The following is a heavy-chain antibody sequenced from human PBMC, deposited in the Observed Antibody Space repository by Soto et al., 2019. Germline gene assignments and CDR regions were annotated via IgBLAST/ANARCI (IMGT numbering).Heavy chain of an antibody. D-gene: IGHD4-17*01. CDR2: ISWNSGSI. CDR3: ASLTTGIDY. V-gene: IGHV3-9*01. CDR1: GFTFDDYA. Sequence: EVQLVESGGGLVQPGRSLRLSCAASGFTFDDYAMHWVRQAPGKGLEWVSGISWNSGSIGYADSVKGRFTISRDNAKNSLYLQMNSLRAEDTAVYYCASLTTGIDYWGQGTLVTVSS. J-gene: IGHJ4*02.